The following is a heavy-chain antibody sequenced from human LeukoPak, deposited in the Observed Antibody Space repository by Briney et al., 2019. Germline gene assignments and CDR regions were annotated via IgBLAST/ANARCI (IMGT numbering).Heavy chain of an antibody. V-gene: IGHV4-34*01. D-gene: IGHD6-6*01. CDR2: INHSGST. CDR3: ARAHLTSIAAIAAKFPNFDY. J-gene: IGHJ4*02. Sequence: PSETLSLTCAVYGGSFSGYYWSWIRQPPGKGLEWIGEINHSGSTNYNPSLKSRVTISVDTSKNQFSLKLSSVTAADTAVYYCARAHLTSIAAIAAKFPNFDYWGQGTLVTVSS. CDR1: GGSFSGYY.